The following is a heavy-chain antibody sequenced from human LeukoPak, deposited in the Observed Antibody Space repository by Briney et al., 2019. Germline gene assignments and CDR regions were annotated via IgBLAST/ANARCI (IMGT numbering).Heavy chain of an antibody. D-gene: IGHD5-18*01. V-gene: IGHV3-30*02. Sequence: PGGSLRLSCAASGFTFSSYGMHWVRQAPGQGLEWVAFIRYDGINEYYGDSVKGRFTISRDNSKDTLYLQMHSLRTEDTAVYYCAKEVYRQGYGGIMDVWGKGTTVTVSS. CDR2: IRYDGINE. CDR3: AKEVYRQGYGGIMDV. CDR1: GFTFSSYG. J-gene: IGHJ6*03.